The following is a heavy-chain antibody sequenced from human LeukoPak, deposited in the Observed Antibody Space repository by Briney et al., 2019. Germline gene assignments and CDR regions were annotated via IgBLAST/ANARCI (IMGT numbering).Heavy chain of an antibody. CDR2: ISAYNGNI. CDR1: GYTFISYG. V-gene: IGHV1-18*01. J-gene: IGHJ4*02. D-gene: IGHD3-3*01. Sequence: ASVKVTCKASGYTFISYGITWVRQAPAHELEWLGWISAYNGNIDYAQKLQGRVTLTTDTSTSTAYMEVRSLRSDDTAVYYCASMSGYYPSYYFDYWGEGTLVTVSS. CDR3: ASMSGYYPSYYFDY.